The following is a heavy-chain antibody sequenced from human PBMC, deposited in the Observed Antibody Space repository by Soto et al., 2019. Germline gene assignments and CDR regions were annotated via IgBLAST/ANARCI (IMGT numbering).Heavy chain of an antibody. CDR2: INHSGST. V-gene: IGHV4-34*01. Sequence: SETLSLTCAVYGGSFSGYYWIWIRQPPGKGLGWIGEINHSGSTNYNPSLKSRVTISVDTSKNQFSLKLSSVTAADTAVYYCARRKAAAGTFLSFYYYGMDVWGRGATVTVSS. CDR1: GGSFSGYY. D-gene: IGHD6-13*01. CDR3: ARRKAAAGTFLSFYYYGMDV. J-gene: IGHJ6*02.